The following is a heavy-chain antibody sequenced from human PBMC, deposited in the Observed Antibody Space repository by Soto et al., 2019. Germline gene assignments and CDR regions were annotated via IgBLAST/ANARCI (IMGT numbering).Heavy chain of an antibody. CDR1: GFTFSDYY. D-gene: IGHD2-2*01. J-gene: IGHJ6*03. CDR3: ARDQPDIVVVPAAVIDHYYYYYMDV. V-gene: IGHV3-11*01. Sequence: QVQLVESGGGLVKPGGSLRLSGAASGFTFSDYYMSWIRQAPGKGLEWVSYISSSGSTIYYADSVKGRFTISRDNAKNSLSLKMNSLRAEDTAVYYCARDQPDIVVVPAAVIDHYYYYYMDVWGKGTTVTVSS. CDR2: ISSSGSTI.